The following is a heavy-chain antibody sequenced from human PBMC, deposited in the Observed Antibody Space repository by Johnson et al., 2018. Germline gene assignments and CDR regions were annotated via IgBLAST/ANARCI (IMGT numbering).Heavy chain of an antibody. CDR1: GFTFDDYA. Sequence: VQLVESGGGLVQPGRSLRLSCAASGFTFDDYAMHWVRQAPGKGLEWVSGISWNSGSIGYADSVKGRLTISRDNAKNSLYLQMNSLRAEDTALYYCAKDIGAGHDPYYMDVWGKGTTVTVSS. V-gene: IGHV3-9*01. J-gene: IGHJ6*03. CDR3: AKDIGAGHDPYYMDV. CDR2: ISWNSGSI. D-gene: IGHD6-25*01.